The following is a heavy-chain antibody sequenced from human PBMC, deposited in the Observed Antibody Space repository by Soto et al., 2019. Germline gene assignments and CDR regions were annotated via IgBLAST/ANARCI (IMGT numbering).Heavy chain of an antibody. D-gene: IGHD2-21*01. V-gene: IGHV3-48*03. Sequence: LRLSCAVSGFTFSNYEWNWVRQAPGKGLEWISYIDTSGDAMFYADSVKGRFAVSRDNTMNSLYLQMNSLRAEDTAAYYCARESIGCGGDCLDYWGQGTLVTVSS. J-gene: IGHJ4*02. CDR2: IDTSGDAM. CDR3: ARESIGCGGDCLDY. CDR1: GFTFSNYE.